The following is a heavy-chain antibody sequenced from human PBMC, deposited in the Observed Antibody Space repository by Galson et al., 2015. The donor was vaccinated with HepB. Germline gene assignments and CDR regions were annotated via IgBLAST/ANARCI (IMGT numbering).Heavy chain of an antibody. J-gene: IGHJ4*02. V-gene: IGHV3-21*01. D-gene: IGHD3-3*01. CDR1: GFTFSSYS. Sequence: LRLSCAASGFTFSSYSMNWVRQAPGKGLEWVSSISSSSSYIYYADSVKGRFTISRDNAKNSLYLQMNSLRAEDTAVYYCARDFLEWLPIDYWGRGTLVTVSS. CDR2: ISSSSSYI. CDR3: ARDFLEWLPIDY.